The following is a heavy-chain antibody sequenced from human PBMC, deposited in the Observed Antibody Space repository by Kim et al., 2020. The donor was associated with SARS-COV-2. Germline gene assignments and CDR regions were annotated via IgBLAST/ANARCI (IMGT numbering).Heavy chain of an antibody. CDR2: IRSKANSYAT. CDR1: GFTFSGSA. D-gene: IGHD5-12*01. J-gene: IGHJ3*02. V-gene: IGHV3-73*01. Sequence: GGSLRLSCAASGFTFSGSAMHWVRQASGKGLEWVGRIRSKANSYATAYAASVKGRFTISRDDSKNTAYLQMNSLKTEDTAVYYCTLDGVSGYAFDIWGQGTMVTVSS. CDR3: TLDGVSGYAFDI.